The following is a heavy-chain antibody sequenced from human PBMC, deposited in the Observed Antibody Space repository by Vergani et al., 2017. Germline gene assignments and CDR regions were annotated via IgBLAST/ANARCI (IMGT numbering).Heavy chain of an antibody. J-gene: IGHJ3*01. D-gene: IGHD4-23*01. V-gene: IGHV4-61*02. CDR3: ARDNKQLRPRAFDL. CDR1: GASINNDFYY. CDR2: IYVSGIT. Sequence: QVQLQESGPGLVKPSQTLSLTCTVSGASINNDFYYWHWIRQPAGKGLEWIGRIYVSGITDYNSSLQSRVSMAVDTSKNQFSLTLTSVTAADTAVYYCARDNKQLRPRAFDLGLQGTMVTDSS.